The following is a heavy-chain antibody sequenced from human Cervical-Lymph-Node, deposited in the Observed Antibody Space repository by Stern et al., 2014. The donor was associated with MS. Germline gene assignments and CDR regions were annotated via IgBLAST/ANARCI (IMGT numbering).Heavy chain of an antibody. J-gene: IGHJ3*02. CDR3: ARVGRVTKDAFDI. D-gene: IGHD3-16*01. V-gene: IGHV1-46*01. CDR2: INPSGGST. Sequence: QMQLVQSGAEVKKPGASAKVSCKASGYTFTSYYMHWVRQAPGQGLEWMGIINPSGGSTRYAQKFQGRVTMTRDTSTSTVYMELSSLRSEDTAVYYCARVGRVTKDAFDIWGQGTMVTVSS. CDR1: GYTFTSYY.